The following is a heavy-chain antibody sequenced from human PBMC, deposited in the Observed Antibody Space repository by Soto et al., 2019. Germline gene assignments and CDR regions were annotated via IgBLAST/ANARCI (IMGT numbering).Heavy chain of an antibody. Sequence: SETLSLTCAVYGGSFSGYYWSWIRQPPGKGLEWIGEINHSGSTNYNPSLKSRVTISVDTSKNQFSLKLSSVTAADTAVYYCGRGQQKIYYYDSSGYYYYFDYWGQGTLVTVSS. D-gene: IGHD3-22*01. CDR2: INHSGST. V-gene: IGHV4-34*01. CDR1: GGSFSGYY. CDR3: GRGQQKIYYYDSSGYYYYFDY. J-gene: IGHJ4*02.